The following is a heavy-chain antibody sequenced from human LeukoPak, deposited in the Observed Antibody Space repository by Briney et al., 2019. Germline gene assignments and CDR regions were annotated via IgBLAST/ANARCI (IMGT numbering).Heavy chain of an antibody. Sequence: GGSLRLSCAASGFTFSSYGMHWVRQAPGKGLEWVAFIRYDGSNKYYADSVKGRFTISRDNSKNTLYLQMNSLRAEDTAVYYCARAPGYGAAYYFDYWGQGTLVTVSS. CDR2: IRYDGSNK. J-gene: IGHJ4*02. CDR3: ARAPGYGAAYYFDY. V-gene: IGHV3-30*02. D-gene: IGHD1-1*01. CDR1: GFTFSSYG.